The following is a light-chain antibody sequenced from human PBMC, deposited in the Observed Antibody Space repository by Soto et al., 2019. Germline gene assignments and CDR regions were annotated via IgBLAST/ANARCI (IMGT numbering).Light chain of an antibody. J-gene: IGKJ1*01. V-gene: IGKV3-15*01. Sequence: EIVMTQSPATLSVSPSERATLSFSASQSVSRNVAWYQQTPGQAPRLLIFAAATRATGIPARFSGSGSGTEFTPTISSLQSEDSAVYYCHQYNFWPTFGQGTKVDIK. CDR1: QSVSRN. CDR2: AAA. CDR3: HQYNFWPT.